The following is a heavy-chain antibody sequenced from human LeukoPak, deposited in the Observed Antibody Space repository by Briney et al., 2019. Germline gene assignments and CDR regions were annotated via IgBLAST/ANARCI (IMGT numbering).Heavy chain of an antibody. CDR1: GGSINNYY. CDR2: IYYRGSS. CDR3: ARVQKDYYDSGGYHSAAAFDI. D-gene: IGHD3-22*01. Sequence: SETLSLTCTVSGGSINNYYWSWIRQSPGKGLEWTGYIYYRGSSNYNPPLKSRITMSVDTSKNQFSLKLNSVTAADTAVYYCARVQKDYYDSGGYHSAAAFDIWGQGTMVTVSS. V-gene: IGHV4-59*01. J-gene: IGHJ3*02.